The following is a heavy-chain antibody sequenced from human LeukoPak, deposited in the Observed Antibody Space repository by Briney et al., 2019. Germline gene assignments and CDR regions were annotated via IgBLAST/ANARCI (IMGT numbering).Heavy chain of an antibody. D-gene: IGHD6-13*01. CDR1: GFTFSSYG. V-gene: IGHV3-23*01. J-gene: IGHJ4*02. Sequence: WGTLRLSCAASGFTFSSYGMSGVRQAPGKGLEWVSAISGSGSSTYYAASVKGRFTISRDNSKNTLYLQMNSLRAEDTAVYYCTRHSSPIDYWGQGTLVTVSS. CDR2: ISGSGSST. CDR3: TRHSSPIDY.